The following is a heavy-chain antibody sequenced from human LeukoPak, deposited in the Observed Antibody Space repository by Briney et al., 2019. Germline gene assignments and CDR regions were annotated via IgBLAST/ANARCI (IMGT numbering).Heavy chain of an antibody. CDR2: ISAYNGNT. Sequence: ASVKVSCKASGYTFTSYGISWVRQAPGQGLEWMGWISAYNGNTKYAQKLQGRVTMSTDTSTSTAYMELRSLRSDDTAVYYCARASGIAAAGMFDPWGQGTLVTVSS. J-gene: IGHJ5*02. CDR1: GYTFTSYG. D-gene: IGHD6-13*01. CDR3: ARASGIAAAGMFDP. V-gene: IGHV1-18*01.